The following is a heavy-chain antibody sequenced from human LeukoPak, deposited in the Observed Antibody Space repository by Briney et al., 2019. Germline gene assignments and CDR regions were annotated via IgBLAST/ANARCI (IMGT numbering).Heavy chain of an antibody. V-gene: IGHV3-30-3*01. CDR3: ARGGIQLWCDS. J-gene: IGHJ5*01. CDR2: ISYDGSNK. Sequence: PGGSLRLSCAASGFTFSSYAMHWVRQAPGKGLEWVAVISYDGSNKYYADSVKGRFTISRDNSKNTLYLQMNSLRAEDTAVYYCARGGIQLWCDSWGQGTLVTVS. D-gene: IGHD5-18*01. CDR1: GFTFSSYA.